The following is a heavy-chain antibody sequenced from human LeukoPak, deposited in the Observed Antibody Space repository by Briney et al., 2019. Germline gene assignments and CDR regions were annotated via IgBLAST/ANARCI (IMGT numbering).Heavy chain of an antibody. V-gene: IGHV3-30*02. CDR3: AKDRQQLVRGAFGI. Sequence: PGGSLRLSCAASGFNFSSYGIHWVCQAQGKGLDWVAFIRSDGSNRYYADFVKGRCTISRDNSKNTLYLQMNSLRAEDTAVYYCAKDRQQLVRGAFGIWGQGTMVTVSS. D-gene: IGHD6-13*01. J-gene: IGHJ3*02. CDR2: IRSDGSNR. CDR1: GFNFSSYG.